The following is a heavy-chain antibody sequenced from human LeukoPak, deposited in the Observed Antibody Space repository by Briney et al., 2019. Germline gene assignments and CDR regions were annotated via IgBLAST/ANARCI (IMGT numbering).Heavy chain of an antibody. D-gene: IGHD5-12*01. Sequence: ASVKVSCKTSGYTFTNYGISWVRQAPGRGLEWMGWISTYNAITNYAQKLQGRVTMTTDTSTSTSYMELRSLRSDDTAVYYCARDRGYVSASPCDYWGQGTLVTVSS. J-gene: IGHJ4*02. CDR3: ARDRGYVSASPCDY. CDR1: GYTFTNYG. V-gene: IGHV1-18*01. CDR2: ISTYNAIT.